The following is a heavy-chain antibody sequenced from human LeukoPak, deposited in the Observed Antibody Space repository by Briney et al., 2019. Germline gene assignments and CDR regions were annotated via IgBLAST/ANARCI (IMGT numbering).Heavy chain of an antibody. CDR3: ARSKEDYYSSGRNRLNYYYYMDV. CDR2: IIPIFGTA. D-gene: IGHD3-10*01. J-gene: IGHJ6*03. V-gene: IGHV1-69*13. CDR1: GGTFSSYA. Sequence: SVKVSCKASGGTFSSYAISWVRQAPGQGLEWMGGIIPIFGTANYAQKFQGRVTITADESTSTAHMELSSLRSEDTAVYYCARSKEDYYSSGRNRLNYYYYMDVWGKGTTVTVSS.